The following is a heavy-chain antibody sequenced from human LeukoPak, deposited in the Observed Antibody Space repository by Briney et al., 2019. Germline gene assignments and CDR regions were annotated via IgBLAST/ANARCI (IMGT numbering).Heavy chain of an antibody. CDR3: ARHGYSSSSFQH. Sequence: SETLSLTCTVSGGSISSHYWSWIRQPPGKGLEWVGFISYSGSSNYNPSLKSRVTISVDTSKNQFSLKLSSVTAADTAVYYCARHGYSSSSFQHWGQGTLVTVSS. CDR1: GGSISSHY. CDR2: ISYSGSS. V-gene: IGHV4-59*08. D-gene: IGHD6-13*01. J-gene: IGHJ1*01.